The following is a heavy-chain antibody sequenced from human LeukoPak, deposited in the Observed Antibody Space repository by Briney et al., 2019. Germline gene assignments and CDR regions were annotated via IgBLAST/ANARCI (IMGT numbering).Heavy chain of an antibody. CDR3: ARDNSSGSSTSYIDY. V-gene: IGHV3-20*04. CDR2: INWNGGST. Sequence: RPGGSLRLSCAASGFTFDDYGMSWVRQAPGKGLEWVSGINWNGGSTGYADSVNGRFTIARDNAKNSLYLQMNSLRADDTALYFCARDNSSGSSTSYIDYWGQGTLVTVSS. J-gene: IGHJ4*02. D-gene: IGHD3-22*01. CDR1: GFTFDDYG.